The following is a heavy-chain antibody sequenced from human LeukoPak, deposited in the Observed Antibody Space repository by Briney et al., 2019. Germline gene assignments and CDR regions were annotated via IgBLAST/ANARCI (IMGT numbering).Heavy chain of an antibody. CDR2: ISSSGSTI. V-gene: IGHV3-11*04. D-gene: IGHD1-26*01. J-gene: IGHJ3*02. Sequence: GGSLRLSCAASGFTFSDYYMSWVRQAPGKGLEWVSYISSSGSTIYYADSVKGRFTISRDNAKNSLYLQMNSLRAEDTAVYYCARGFGSYSLDPAFDIWGQGTMVTVSS. CDR3: ARGFGSYSLDPAFDI. CDR1: GFTFSDYY.